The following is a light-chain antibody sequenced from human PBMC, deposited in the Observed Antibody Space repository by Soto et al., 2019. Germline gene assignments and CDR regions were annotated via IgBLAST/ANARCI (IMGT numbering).Light chain of an antibody. CDR3: KQHETLIP. CDR1: QSLSSSY. V-gene: IGKV3-20*01. Sequence: EIVFTQSPVTLSLSPGERATLSCRASQSLSSSYFAWYKHKPGQGPRLLIYGAFTRATGIPDRFSGSGSGTDFTLTIRRMQPEEFAVYYCKQHETLIPVGKGKRLEIK. J-gene: IGKJ5*01. CDR2: GAF.